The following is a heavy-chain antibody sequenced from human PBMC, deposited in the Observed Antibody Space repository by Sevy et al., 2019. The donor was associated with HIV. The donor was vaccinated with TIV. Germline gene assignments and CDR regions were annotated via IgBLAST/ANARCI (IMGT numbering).Heavy chain of an antibody. Sequence: GESLKISCLASGFTFSNYAIHWVRQAPGKGLEYVSVISSNGGTTYYADSVKGRFTISRDNFKNTWYLQMGSLRAEYTAVYYCVKDLMYGSGSTIYYGMDVWGQGTTVTVSS. D-gene: IGHD6-19*01. CDR2: ISSNGGTT. CDR3: VKDLMYGSGSTIYYGMDV. CDR1: GFTFSNYA. J-gene: IGHJ6*02. V-gene: IGHV3-64D*06.